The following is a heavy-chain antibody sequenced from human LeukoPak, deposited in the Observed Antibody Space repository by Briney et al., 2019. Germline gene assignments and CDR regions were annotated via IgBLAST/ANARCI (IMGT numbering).Heavy chain of an antibody. CDR3: ARGTSSGWYYSFDY. CDR1: GDSVSSNSAA. CDR2: AYSRSKLYN. J-gene: IGHJ4*02. V-gene: IGHV6-1*01. Sequence: SQTLSLTCAISGDSVSSNSAAWNWIRQSPSRGLEWLGRAYSRSKLYNDYAVSVKSRITINPDTSKNQFSLQLNSVTPEDTAVYYCARGTSSGWYYSFDYWGQGTLVTVSS. D-gene: IGHD6-19*01.